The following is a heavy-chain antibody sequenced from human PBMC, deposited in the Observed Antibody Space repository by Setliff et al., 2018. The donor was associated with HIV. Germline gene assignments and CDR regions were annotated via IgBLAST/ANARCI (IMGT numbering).Heavy chain of an antibody. CDR2: IYYNGGT. J-gene: IGHJ4*02. V-gene: IGHV4-59*01. D-gene: IGHD3-22*01. Sequence: SETLSLTCTVSGGSITGYYWSWIRQPPGKGMEWIGYIYYNGGTNYNPSLKSRFTMLVDTSENHFTLKLTSVTAADTAMYYCTRGIGGIGYYPDYWGQGTLVTVSS. CDR3: TRGIGGIGYYPDY. CDR1: GGSITGYY.